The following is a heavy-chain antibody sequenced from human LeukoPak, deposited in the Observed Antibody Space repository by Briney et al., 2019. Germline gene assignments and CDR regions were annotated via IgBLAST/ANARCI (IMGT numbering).Heavy chain of an antibody. CDR2: IRYDGSNK. J-gene: IGHJ4*02. CDR3: AKDKDPWKSTSISDFDY. Sequence: PGGSLRLSCAPSGFTFSTYGMHWVRQAPGKGLEWVTFIRYDGSNKYYADSVKGGFTISRDNSQNTLYMQMSSLRAEDTAVYFCAKDKDPWKSTSISDFDYWGQGTLVTVSS. V-gene: IGHV3-30*02. D-gene: IGHD1-1*01. CDR1: GFTFSTYG.